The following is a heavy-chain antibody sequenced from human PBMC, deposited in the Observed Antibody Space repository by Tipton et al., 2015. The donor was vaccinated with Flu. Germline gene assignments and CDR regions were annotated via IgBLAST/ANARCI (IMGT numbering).Heavy chain of an antibody. CDR3: ARRFTIFGVVRPHFAAFDI. CDR2: ISAYNGNT. D-gene: IGHD3-3*01. V-gene: IGHV1-18*04. Sequence: QLVQSGAEVKKPGESLKISCKGSGYSFTSYWIGWVRQAPGQGLEWMGWISAYNGNTNYAQKLQGRVTMTTDTSTSTAYMELRSLRSDDTAVYYCARRFTIFGVVRPHFAAFDIWGQGTMVTVSS. J-gene: IGHJ3*02. CDR1: GYSFTSYW.